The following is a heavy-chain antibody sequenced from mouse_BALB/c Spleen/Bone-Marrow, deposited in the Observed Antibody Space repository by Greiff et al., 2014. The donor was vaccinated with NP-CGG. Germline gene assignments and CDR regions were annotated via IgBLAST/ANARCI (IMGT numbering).Heavy chain of an antibody. J-gene: IGHJ2*01. CDR3: ARDDYDGYFDY. V-gene: IGHV2-9*02. D-gene: IGHD2-4*01. Sequence: VQLQQSGPGLVAPSQSLSITCTVSGFSLTRYGVHWVRQPPGKGLEWLGVIWAGGYTNYNSALMSRLSISKDNSKSQVFLKMNSLQTDDTAMYYCARDDYDGYFDYWGQGTTLTVSS. CDR2: IWAGGYT. CDR1: GFSLTRYG.